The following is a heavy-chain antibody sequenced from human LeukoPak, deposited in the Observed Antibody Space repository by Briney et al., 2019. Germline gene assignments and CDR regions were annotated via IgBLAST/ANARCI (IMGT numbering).Heavy chain of an antibody. CDR2: IYTSGST. CDR1: GGSISSYY. J-gene: IGHJ4*02. V-gene: IGHV4-4*07. CDR3: ARGPMVRGVSSDYFDY. D-gene: IGHD3-10*01. Sequence: PSETLSLTCTVSGGSISSYYWSWIRQPAGKGLEWIGRIYTSGSTNYNPSLKSRVTMSVDTSKNQFSLKLSSVTAADTAVYYCARGPMVRGVSSDYFDYWGQGTLVTLSS.